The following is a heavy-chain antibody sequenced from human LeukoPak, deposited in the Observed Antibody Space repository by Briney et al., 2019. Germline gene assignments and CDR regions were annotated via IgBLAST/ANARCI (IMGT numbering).Heavy chain of an antibody. CDR2: INSDGRST. CDR3: ARVDTAMVGYFQH. J-gene: IGHJ1*01. D-gene: IGHD5-18*01. V-gene: IGHV3-74*01. Sequence: GGTLRLSCAASGLTFSSYWMHWVRQAPGKGLVWVTRINSDGRSTIYADSVKRRFTISRDNAKNTLYLQMNSLRAEDTAVYYCARVDTAMVGYFQHWGQGTLVTVSS. CDR1: GLTFSSYW.